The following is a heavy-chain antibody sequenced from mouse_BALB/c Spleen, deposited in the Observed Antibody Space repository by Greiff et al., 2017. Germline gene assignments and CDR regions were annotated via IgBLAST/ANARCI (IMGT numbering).Heavy chain of an antibody. D-gene: IGHD1-2*01. CDR1: GYTFTSYC. CDR3: ARGGYLY. V-gene: IGHV1-4*01. CDR2: INPSTGYT. Sequence: VQLVESGAELARPWASVTLSCTASGYTFTSYCMHWVKQRPGQGLEWIGYINPSTGYTEYNPKFKNKATLTADKSSSTAYMQLSRLTSEDSAVYYCARGGYLYWGQGTTLTVSS. J-gene: IGHJ2*01.